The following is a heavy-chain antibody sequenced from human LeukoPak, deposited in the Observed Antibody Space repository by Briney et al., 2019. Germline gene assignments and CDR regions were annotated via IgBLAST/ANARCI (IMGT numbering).Heavy chain of an antibody. Sequence: GRSLRLSCAASGFTFSNYWMHWVRQAPGKGLVRVSRINSDGSSTTYADSVKGRFTISRDNAKNTLYLQMNSLRAEDTAVYYCGRGFVLVPAAIPDYWGQGTLVTVSS. CDR1: GFTFSNYW. CDR2: INSDGSST. D-gene: IGHD2-2*01. CDR3: GRGFVLVPAAIPDY. J-gene: IGHJ4*02. V-gene: IGHV3-74*03.